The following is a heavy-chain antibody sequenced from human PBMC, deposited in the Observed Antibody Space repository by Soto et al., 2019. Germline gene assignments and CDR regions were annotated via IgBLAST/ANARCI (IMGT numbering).Heavy chain of an antibody. J-gene: IGHJ3*02. CDR3: ARVRDVEMATIDAFDI. CDR1: GGSISSYY. CDR2: IYTSGST. V-gene: IGHV4-4*07. D-gene: IGHD5-12*01. Sequence: QVQLQESGPGLVKPSETLSLTCTVSGGSISSYYWSWIRQPAGKGLEWIGRIYTSGSTNYNPSLKSRVTMSVDTSKTQFSLKLSSVTAADTAVYYCARVRDVEMATIDAFDIWGQGTMVTVSS.